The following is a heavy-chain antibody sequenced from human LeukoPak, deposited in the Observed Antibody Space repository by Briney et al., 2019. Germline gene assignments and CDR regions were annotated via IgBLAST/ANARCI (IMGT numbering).Heavy chain of an antibody. D-gene: IGHD6-13*01. V-gene: IGHV1-46*01. J-gene: IGHJ5*02. Sequence: GASVKVSCKASGYTFTSYYMHWVRQAPGQGLEWMGIINPSGGSTSYAQKFQGRVTMTRDTSTSTVYMGLSSLRSEDTAVYYCARELAAADYGFDPWGQGTLVTVSS. CDR1: GYTFTSYY. CDR3: ARELAAADYGFDP. CDR2: INPSGGST.